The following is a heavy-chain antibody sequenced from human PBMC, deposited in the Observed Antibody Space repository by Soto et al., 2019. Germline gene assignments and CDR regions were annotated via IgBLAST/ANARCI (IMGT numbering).Heavy chain of an antibody. CDR1: GFTFSSYG. V-gene: IGHV3-33*01. CDR3: ARDYAIGRSARQDRSSNHYYYYYGMDV. Sequence: GGSLRLSCAASGFTFSSYGMHWVRQAPGKGLEWVAVIWYDGSNKYYADSVKGRFTISRDNSKNTLYLQMNSLRAEDTAVYYCARDYAIGRSARQDRSSNHYYYYYGMDVWGQGTTVTVSS. D-gene: IGHD6-6*01. J-gene: IGHJ6*02. CDR2: IWYDGSNK.